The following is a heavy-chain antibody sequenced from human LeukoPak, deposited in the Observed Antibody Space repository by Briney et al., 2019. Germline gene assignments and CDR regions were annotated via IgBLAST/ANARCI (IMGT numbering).Heavy chain of an antibody. Sequence: ASVKVSCKASGGTFSSYAISWVRQAPGQGLEWMGRIIPILGIANYAQKFQGRITITADKSTSTAYMELSSLRSEDTAVYYCATMVRGVLRTWGQRTLVTVSS. CDR3: ATMVRGVLRT. CDR2: IIPILGIA. CDR1: GGTFSSYA. D-gene: IGHD3-10*01. V-gene: IGHV1-69*04. J-gene: IGHJ4*02.